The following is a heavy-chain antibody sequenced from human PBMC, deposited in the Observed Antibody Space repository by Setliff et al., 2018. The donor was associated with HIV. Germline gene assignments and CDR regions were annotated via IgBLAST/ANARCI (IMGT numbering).Heavy chain of an antibody. CDR2: IYYSGST. CDR3: ARRPYYFDY. V-gene: IGHV4-59*12. CDR1: GVSISSYY. Sequence: PSETLSLTCNASGVSISSYYWGWIRQPPGKGLEWIGYIYYSGSTNYDPSLKSRVTISVDTSKNQFSLKLSSVTAADTAVYYCARRPYYFDYWGQGTLVTVSS. J-gene: IGHJ4*02.